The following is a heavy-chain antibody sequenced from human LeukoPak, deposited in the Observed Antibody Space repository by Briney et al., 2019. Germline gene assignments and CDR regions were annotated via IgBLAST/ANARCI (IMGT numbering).Heavy chain of an antibody. CDR3: AKPVAGTGYFDY. CDR2: ISGSGGST. V-gene: IGHV3-23*01. J-gene: IGHJ4*02. Sequence: GGSLRLSCAVSGFTFSSYAMSWVRQAPGKGLGWVTTISGSGGSTYYADSVKGRFTISRDNSKNTLYLQMNSLRAEDTAVYYCAKPVAGTGYFDYWGQGTLVTVSS. D-gene: IGHD6-19*01. CDR1: GFTFSSYA.